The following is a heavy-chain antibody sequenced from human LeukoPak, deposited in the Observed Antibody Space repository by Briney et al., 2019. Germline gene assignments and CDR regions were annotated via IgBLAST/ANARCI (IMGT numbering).Heavy chain of an antibody. J-gene: IGHJ4*02. CDR3: ARRGSDYVWGSYRTHYFDY. CDR1: GGSFSGYY. Sequence: PSETLSLTCAVYGGSFSGYYWSWIRQPPGKGLEWIGEINHSGSTNYNTSLKSRVTISVDTSNNQFSLKLSSVTAADPAVYYCARRGSDYVWGSYRTHYFDYWGQGTLVTVSS. V-gene: IGHV4-34*01. CDR2: INHSGST. D-gene: IGHD3-16*02.